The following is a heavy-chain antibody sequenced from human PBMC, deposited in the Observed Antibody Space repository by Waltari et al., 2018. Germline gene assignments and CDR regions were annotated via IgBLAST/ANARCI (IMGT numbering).Heavy chain of an antibody. Sequence: EVQLVESGGGLVQPGRSLRLSCTASGCTLGDYAMSWFRQAPGKGLEWVGCIRSKAYGGTTEYAASVKGRFTISRDDSNSIAYLQMNSLKTEDTAVYYCTRDSRGLRYYYGMDVWGQGTTVTISS. V-gene: IGHV3-49*03. CDR1: GCTLGDYA. D-gene: IGHD4-17*01. CDR3: TRDSRGLRYYYGMDV. CDR2: IRSKAYGGTT. J-gene: IGHJ6*02.